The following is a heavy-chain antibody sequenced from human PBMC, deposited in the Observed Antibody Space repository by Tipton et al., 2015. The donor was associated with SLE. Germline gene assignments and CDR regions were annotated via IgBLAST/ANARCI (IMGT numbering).Heavy chain of an antibody. V-gene: IGHV4-39*01. Sequence: TLSLTCTVSGGSISSSSYYWGWIRQPPGKGLEWIGTISYSGSTRYNPSLESRVTISLDTSRSHFSLKLGSVTAADTAIYYCARQLGWGDPFAFDYWSQGTLVTVSS. D-gene: IGHD2-21*02. CDR2: ISYSGST. J-gene: IGHJ4*02. CDR1: GGSISSSSYY. CDR3: ARQLGWGDPFAFDY.